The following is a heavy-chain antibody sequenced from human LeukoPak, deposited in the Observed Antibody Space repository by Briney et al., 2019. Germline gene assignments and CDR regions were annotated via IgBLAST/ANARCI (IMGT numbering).Heavy chain of an antibody. CDR1: GFTFNIYA. V-gene: IGHV3-30-3*01. CDR2: ISYDGSNK. CDR3: ARGLYGDYSFWSADDAFDI. Sequence: GGSLRLSCEASGFTFNIYAMSWVRQAPGKGLEWVAVISYDGSNKYYADSVKGRFTISRDNSKNTLYLQMNSLRAEDTAVYYCARGLYGDYSFWSADDAFDIWGQGTMVTVSS. J-gene: IGHJ3*02. D-gene: IGHD4-17*01.